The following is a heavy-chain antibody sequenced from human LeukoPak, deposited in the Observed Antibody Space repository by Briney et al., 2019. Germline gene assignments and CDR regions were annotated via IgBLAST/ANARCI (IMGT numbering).Heavy chain of an antibody. Sequence: ASVKVSCKASGYTFTSYDINWVRQATGQGLEWMGWMNPNSGNTGYAQKFQGRVTMTRNTSISTAYMELSSLRSEDTAVYYCARALTILSWSTPREGWFDPWGQGTLVTVSS. CDR1: GYTFTSYD. CDR2: MNPNSGNT. CDR3: ARALTILSWSTPREGWFDP. V-gene: IGHV1-8*01. J-gene: IGHJ5*02. D-gene: IGHD6-13*01.